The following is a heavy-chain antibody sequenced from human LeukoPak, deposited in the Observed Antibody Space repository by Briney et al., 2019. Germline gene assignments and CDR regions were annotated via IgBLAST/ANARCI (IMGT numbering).Heavy chain of an antibody. Sequence: GGSLRLSCAASGFTFSSYGMHWVRQTPGKGLEWGAVISYDGSNKYYADSVKGRFTISRDNSKNTLYLQMNSLRAEDTAVYYCAKEIPAATFDAFDIWGQGTMVTVSS. CDR3: AKEIPAATFDAFDI. CDR1: GFTFSSYG. CDR2: ISYDGSNK. V-gene: IGHV3-30*18. J-gene: IGHJ3*02. D-gene: IGHD2-2*01.